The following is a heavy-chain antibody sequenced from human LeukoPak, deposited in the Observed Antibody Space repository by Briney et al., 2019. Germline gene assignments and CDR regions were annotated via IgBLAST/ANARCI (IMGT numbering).Heavy chain of an antibody. V-gene: IGHV3-53*01. J-gene: IGHJ4*02. Sequence: GGSLRLSCAASGFNVSSNYMTWVRQAPGKGLEWVSVIYTGGSTYYADSVKGRFTISRDNSKNTLYLQMNSLRAEDTAVYYCARARPSMWIDYWGQGTLVTVSS. CDR3: ARARPSMWIDY. D-gene: IGHD5-12*01. CDR1: GFNVSSNY. CDR2: IYTGGST.